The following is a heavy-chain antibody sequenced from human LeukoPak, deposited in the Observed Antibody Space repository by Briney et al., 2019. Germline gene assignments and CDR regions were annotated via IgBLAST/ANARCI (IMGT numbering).Heavy chain of an antibody. D-gene: IGHD3-22*01. Sequence: GRSLRLSCAASGFTFSSYGMHWVRQAPGKGLEWVAVISYDGSNKYYADSVKGRFTISRDNSKNTLYLQMNSLRAEDTAVYYCARDGYYYDSSGYYLLDYWGQGTLVTVSS. J-gene: IGHJ4*02. CDR1: GFTFSSYG. V-gene: IGHV3-30*03. CDR2: ISYDGSNK. CDR3: ARDGYYYDSSGYYLLDY.